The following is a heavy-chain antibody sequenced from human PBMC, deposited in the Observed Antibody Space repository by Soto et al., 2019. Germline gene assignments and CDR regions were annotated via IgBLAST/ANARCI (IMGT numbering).Heavy chain of an antibody. CDR3: ARRARPDFYYMDV. CDR1: GFTLSGYA. D-gene: IGHD6-6*01. V-gene: IGHV3-64*01. J-gene: IGHJ6*03. Sequence: EVQLAESGGGLAQPGGSLRLSCAASGFTLSGYAMDWVRQAPGKGLEYVSGISSNGVGTYYANSVQDRFTISRDNSKNTVYLQMGSLIPEDMAVYYCARRARPDFYYMDVWGKGTTVTVSS. CDR2: ISSNGVGT.